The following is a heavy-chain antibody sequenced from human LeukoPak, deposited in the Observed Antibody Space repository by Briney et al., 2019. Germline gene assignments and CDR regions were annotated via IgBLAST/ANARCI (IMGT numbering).Heavy chain of an antibody. D-gene: IGHD1-26*01. CDR1: GFTFSSYG. CDR3: AKDAYPTLSGSYLDY. CDR2: IGSSSAYI. Sequence: PGGSLRLSCAASGFTFSSYGMNWVRQAPGKGLEWLSSIGSSSAYIYYADSVKGRFTISRDNAKNTLYLQMNSLRAEDTAVYYCAKDAYPTLSGSYLDYWGQGTLVTVSS. J-gene: IGHJ4*02. V-gene: IGHV3-21*01.